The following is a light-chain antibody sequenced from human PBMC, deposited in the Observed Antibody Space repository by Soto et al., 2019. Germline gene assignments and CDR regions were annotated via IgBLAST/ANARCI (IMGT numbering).Light chain of an antibody. CDR2: TSG. Sequence: IHMTQSPSSLSASVGDRVTITCRASQRITTYLNWYQQKPGEAPKRLISTSGTLQRGVPSRFSGSGSGTDFTLTITSLQPADFATYFCQQTYSTPYTFGQGPQLEFK. J-gene: IGKJ2*01. V-gene: IGKV1-39*01. CDR1: QRITTY. CDR3: QQTYSTPYT.